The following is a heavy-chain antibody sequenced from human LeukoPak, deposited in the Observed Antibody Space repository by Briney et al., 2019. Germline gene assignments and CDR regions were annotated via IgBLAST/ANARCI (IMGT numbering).Heavy chain of an antibody. CDR3: ARAQLDYYNYMDV. V-gene: IGHV4-39*07. CDR1: GGSISSSSYY. Sequence: SETLSLTCTVSGGSISSSSYYWGWIRQPPGKGLEWIGSIYYSGCTYYNPSLKSRVTISVDTSKNQFSLNLSSVTAADTAVYYCARAQLDYYNYMDVWGKGTTVTVSS. CDR2: IYYSGCT. J-gene: IGHJ6*03. D-gene: IGHD1-1*01.